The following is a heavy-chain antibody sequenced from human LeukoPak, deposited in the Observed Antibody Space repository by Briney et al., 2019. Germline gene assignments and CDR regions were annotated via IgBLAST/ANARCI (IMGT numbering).Heavy chain of an antibody. D-gene: IGHD2-2*02. V-gene: IGHV5-51*01. CDR3: ARVVPAAIPRPWFDP. CDR2: IYPGDSDT. J-gene: IGHJ5*02. CDR1: GYSFTSYW. Sequence: GAPLQISCKGSGYSFTSYWIGWGRRMPGKGVEWMGMIYPGDSDTRYSPSFQGQVTISADKSISTAYLQWSSLKASDTAMYYCARVVPAAIPRPWFDPWGQGTLVTVSS.